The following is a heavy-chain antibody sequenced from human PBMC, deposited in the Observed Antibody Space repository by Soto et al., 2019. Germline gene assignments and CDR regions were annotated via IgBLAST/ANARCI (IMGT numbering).Heavy chain of an antibody. CDR3: ARRGSTMVRGVTYYYGMDV. D-gene: IGHD3-10*01. J-gene: IGHJ6*02. Sequence: PSETLSLTCTVSGGSISSSSYYWGWIRQPPGKGLEWIGSIYYSGSTYYNPSLKSRVTISVDTSKNQFSLKLSSVTAADTAVYYCARRGSTMVRGVTYYYGMDVWGQGTTVTVSS. CDR1: GGSISSSSYY. CDR2: IYYSGST. V-gene: IGHV4-39*01.